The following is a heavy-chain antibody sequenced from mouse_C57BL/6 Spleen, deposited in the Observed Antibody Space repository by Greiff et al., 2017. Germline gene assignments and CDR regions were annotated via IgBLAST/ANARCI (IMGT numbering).Heavy chain of an antibody. CDR1: GFTFSDYY. J-gene: IGHJ2*01. Sequence: EVKVVESGGGLVQPGGSLKLSCAASGFTFSDYYMYWVRQTPEKRLEWVAYISNGGGSTYYPDTVKGRFTISRDNAKNTLYLQMSRLKSEDTAMYYCARHGGTTVPLDYWGQGTTLTVSS. CDR2: ISNGGGST. CDR3: ARHGGTTVPLDY. D-gene: IGHD1-1*01. V-gene: IGHV5-12*01.